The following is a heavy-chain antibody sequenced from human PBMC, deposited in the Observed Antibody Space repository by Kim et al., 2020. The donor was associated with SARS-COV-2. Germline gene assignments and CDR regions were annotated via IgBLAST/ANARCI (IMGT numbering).Heavy chain of an antibody. CDR1: GFTFSSYG. J-gene: IGHJ4*02. Sequence: GGSLRLSCAASGFTFSSYGMHWVRQAPGKGLEWVAVISYDGSNEYYADSVKGRFTISRDNSKNTLYLQMNSLRAEDTAVYYCARPYSGSYYAGIDYWGQGTLVTVSS. CDR3: ARPYSGSYYAGIDY. V-gene: IGHV3-30*03. CDR2: ISYDGSNE. D-gene: IGHD1-26*01.